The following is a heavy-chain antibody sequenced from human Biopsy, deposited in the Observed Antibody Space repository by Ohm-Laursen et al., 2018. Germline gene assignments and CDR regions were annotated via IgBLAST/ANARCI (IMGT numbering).Heavy chain of an antibody. V-gene: IGHV4-39*07. D-gene: IGHD1-20*01. Sequence: GTLSLTCTVSGGFISSSSYHWSWIRQPPGKGLEWIGEMNHGGSTNYNSSLKSRVTISVDTSKNQFSLKLNSVTAADTAVYYCARGSNWNDWSFDYWGQGTVVTVPS. J-gene: IGHJ4*02. CDR2: MNHGGST. CDR1: GGFISSSSYH. CDR3: ARGSNWNDWSFDY.